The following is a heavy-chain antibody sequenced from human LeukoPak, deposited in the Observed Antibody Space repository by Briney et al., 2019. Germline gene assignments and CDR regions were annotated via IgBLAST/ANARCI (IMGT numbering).Heavy chain of an antibody. CDR2: ISSSGSTI. CDR1: GFTFSSYE. V-gene: IGHV3-48*03. D-gene: IGHD6-19*01. Sequence: GSLRLSCAASGFTFSSYEMNWARQAPGKGLEWVSYISSSGSTIYYADSVKGRFTISRDNAKNSLYLQMNSLRAEDTAVYYCARGGSRVLAVALDYWGQGTLVTVSS. CDR3: ARGGSRVLAVALDY. J-gene: IGHJ4*02.